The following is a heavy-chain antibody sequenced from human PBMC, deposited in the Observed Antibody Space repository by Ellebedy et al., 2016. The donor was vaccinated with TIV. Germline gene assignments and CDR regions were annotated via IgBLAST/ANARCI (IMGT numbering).Heavy chain of an antibody. J-gene: IGHJ4*02. CDR2: INIYGNRT. Sequence: GESLKISCAASGFTFTNYWIHWVRQAPGKGLVWLSCINIYGNRTSYADSVKGRFTISRDHAENTVYLQMNSLRVEDTAVYYCASGYSGGWYGIDYWGQGTLVTVSS. CDR1: GFTFTNYW. CDR3: ASGYSGGWYGIDY. D-gene: IGHD6-19*01. V-gene: IGHV3-74*01.